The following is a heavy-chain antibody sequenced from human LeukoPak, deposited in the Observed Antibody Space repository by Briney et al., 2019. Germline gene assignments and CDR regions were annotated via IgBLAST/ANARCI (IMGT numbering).Heavy chain of an antibody. CDR2: IYTSGST. CDR1: GGSISGCY. CDR3: ARQDTGDGRAFDI. J-gene: IGHJ3*02. V-gene: IGHV4-4*07. Sequence: SETLSLTCTVSGGSISGCYWSWIRQPAGKGLEWIGRIYTSGSTNYSPSLKSRITMSVDTSMNQFSLKLTSVTAADAAVYYCARQDTGDGRAFDIWGQGTMVAVSS. D-gene: IGHD7-27*01.